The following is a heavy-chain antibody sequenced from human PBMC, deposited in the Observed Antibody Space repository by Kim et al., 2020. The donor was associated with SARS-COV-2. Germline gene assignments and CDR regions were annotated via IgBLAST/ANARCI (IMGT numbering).Heavy chain of an antibody. V-gene: IGHV3-30*05. Sequence: YYAESGKGRFTISRDNSESTLCLRMSSLRAEGTAVYYCAREGSVTYFDSWGAGTLVTVSS. J-gene: IGHJ4*02. D-gene: IGHD2-21*02. CDR3: AREGSVTYFDS.